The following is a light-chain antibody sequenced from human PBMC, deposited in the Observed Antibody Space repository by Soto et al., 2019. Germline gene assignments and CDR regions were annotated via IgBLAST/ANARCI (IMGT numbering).Light chain of an antibody. Sequence: QPVLTQPPSASGTPGQRVTISCSGGSSDIGRNYVYWYQQLPGTAPKLLIYRNDERPSGVPDRFSGSKSGTSASLVLSGLRSEDEADYYCAAWDDGLSRWVFGGGTKLTVL. V-gene: IGLV1-47*01. CDR1: SSDIGRNY. J-gene: IGLJ3*02. CDR3: AAWDDGLSRWV. CDR2: RND.